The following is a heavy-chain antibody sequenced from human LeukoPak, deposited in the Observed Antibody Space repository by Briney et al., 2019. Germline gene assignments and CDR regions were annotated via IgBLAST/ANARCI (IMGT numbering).Heavy chain of an antibody. CDR3: ARDWGGTVPFDY. CDR2: IKQDGSEK. J-gene: IGHJ4*02. V-gene: IGHV3-7*01. D-gene: IGHD3-16*01. Sequence: GGSLRLSCAASGFTFSSYWMSWVPQAPGKRLEWVANIKQDGSEKYYVDSLKGRFTISRDNARTSLYLQMNSLRAEDTAVYYCARDWGGTVPFDYWGQGTLVTVSS. CDR1: GFTFSSYW.